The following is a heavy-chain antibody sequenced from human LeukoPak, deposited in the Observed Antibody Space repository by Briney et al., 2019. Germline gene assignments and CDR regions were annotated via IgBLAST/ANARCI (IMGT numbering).Heavy chain of an antibody. CDR3: ARDTEQQLYFDY. CDR2: IIPILGIA. J-gene: IGHJ4*02. V-gene: IGHV1-69*04. Sequence: SVKVSCKASGGTFSSYAISWVRQAPGQGLEWMGRIIPILGIANYAQKFQGRVTITADKSTSTAYMELRSLRSDDTAVYYCARDTEQQLYFDYWGQGTLVTVSS. D-gene: IGHD6-13*01. CDR1: GGTFSSYA.